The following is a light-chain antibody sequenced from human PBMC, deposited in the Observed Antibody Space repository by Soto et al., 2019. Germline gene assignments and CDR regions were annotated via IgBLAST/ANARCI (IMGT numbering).Light chain of an antibody. J-gene: IGKJ1*01. Sequence: AIRMTQSPSSLSASTGDRVTITCRASQGISSYLAWYQQKPGKAPKLLIYAASTLQSGVPSRFSGSGSGTYFTLTISCLQSEDFATYYCQQYYSYPHLTFGQGTKVEIK. V-gene: IGKV1-8*01. CDR3: QQYYSYPHLT. CDR1: QGISSY. CDR2: AAS.